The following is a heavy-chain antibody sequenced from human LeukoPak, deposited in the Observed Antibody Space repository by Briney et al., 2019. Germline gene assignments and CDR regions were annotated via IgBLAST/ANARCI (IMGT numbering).Heavy chain of an antibody. J-gene: IGHJ6*02. CDR2: ISYDGSNK. CDR1: GFTFSSYG. V-gene: IGHV3-30*18. Sequence: GRSLRLSCAASGFTFSSYGMHWVRQAPGKGLEWVAVISYDGSNKYYADSVKGRFTISRDNSKNTLYLQMNSLRAEDTAVYYCAKDLEGVEITMVRGANYGMDVWGQGTTVTVSS. D-gene: IGHD3-10*01. CDR3: AKDLEGVEITMVRGANYGMDV.